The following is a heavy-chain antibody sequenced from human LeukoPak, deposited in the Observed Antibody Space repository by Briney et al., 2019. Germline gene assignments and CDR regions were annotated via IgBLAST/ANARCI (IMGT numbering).Heavy chain of an antibody. J-gene: IGHJ1*01. CDR1: GDSVSSNSAA. CDR3: ARGIAVAGKSGYFQH. D-gene: IGHD6-19*01. Sequence: SQTLSLTCVISGDSVSSNSAAWNWIRQSPSRGLEWLGRTYYRSKWYNDYAVSVKSRITINPETSKNQFSLQLNSVTPEDTAVYYCARGIAVAGKSGYFQHWGQGTLVTVSS. V-gene: IGHV6-1*01. CDR2: TYYRSKWYN.